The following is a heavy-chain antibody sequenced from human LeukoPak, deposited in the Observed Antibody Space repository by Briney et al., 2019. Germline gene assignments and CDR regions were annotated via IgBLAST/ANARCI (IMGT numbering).Heavy chain of an antibody. CDR1: GGSISSSGYY. Sequence: PSETLSLTCTVSGGSISSSGYYWGWIRQPPGKGLEWIASIYYSGSTYYNPSLKSRVTISVDTSKNQLSLKLSSLTAADTAVYYCARHEYSGSYYGLSWFDPWSQGTLVTVSS. V-gene: IGHV4-39*01. CDR3: ARHEYSGSYYGLSWFDP. D-gene: IGHD1-26*01. J-gene: IGHJ5*02. CDR2: IYYSGST.